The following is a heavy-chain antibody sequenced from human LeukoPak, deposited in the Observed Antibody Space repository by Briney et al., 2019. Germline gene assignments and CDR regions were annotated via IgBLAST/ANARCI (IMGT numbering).Heavy chain of an antibody. CDR3: ARDRGGLIQLWLNDY. CDR1: GYTFTSYG. V-gene: IGHV1-18*01. CDR2: ISAYNGNT. D-gene: IGHD5-18*01. J-gene: IGHJ4*02. Sequence: ASVKLSCKASGYTFTSYGISWVRQAPGQGLEWMGWISAYNGNTNYAQKFQGRVTMTTDTSTSTAYMELRSLRSDDTAVYYCARDRGGLIQLWLNDYWGQGTLVTVSS.